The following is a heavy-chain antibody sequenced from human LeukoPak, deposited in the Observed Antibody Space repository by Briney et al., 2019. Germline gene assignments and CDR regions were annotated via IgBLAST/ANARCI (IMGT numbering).Heavy chain of an antibody. CDR1: GGSISSSSYY. CDR3: AREGDGYTRTAFDI. D-gene: IGHD5-24*01. Sequence: SETLSLTCTVSGGSISSSSYYWGWIRQPPGKGLEWIGSIYYSGSTYYNPSLKSRVTISVDTSKNQFSLKLSSVTAADTAVYYCAREGDGYTRTAFDIWGQGTMVTVSS. J-gene: IGHJ3*02. V-gene: IGHV4-39*07. CDR2: IYYSGST.